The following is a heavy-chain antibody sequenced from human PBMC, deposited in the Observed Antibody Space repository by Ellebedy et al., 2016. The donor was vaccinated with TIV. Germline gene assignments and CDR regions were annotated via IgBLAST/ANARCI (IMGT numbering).Heavy chain of an antibody. CDR3: ARESFNDVDLKVWGVLDI. V-gene: IGHV3-66*01. CDR2: SHSGGDT. D-gene: IGHD5/OR15-5a*01. CDR1: GFSVSSNY. Sequence: GGSLRLSCTASGFSVSSNYMSWVRQAPGKGLEWVSVSHSGGDTNYADSVKGRFILSRDKSRNSPYLQMTGLSAEDTAVYYCARESFNDVDLKVWGVLDIWGQGTMVTVSS. J-gene: IGHJ3*02.